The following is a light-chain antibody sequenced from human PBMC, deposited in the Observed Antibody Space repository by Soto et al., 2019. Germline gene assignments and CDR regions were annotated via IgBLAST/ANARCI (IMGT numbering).Light chain of an antibody. J-gene: IGLJ1*01. Sequence: QSVLTQPPSVSGAPGQRVTISCTGSSSNIGAGYDVHWYQQLPGTAPKLLIYDNTNRPSGVPDRFSGSKSGTSASLAITGLQAEDEADYYCQSYDRSLSGSRVFGTGTNVPVL. CDR1: SSNIGAGYD. CDR3: QSYDRSLSGSRV. V-gene: IGLV1-40*01. CDR2: DNT.